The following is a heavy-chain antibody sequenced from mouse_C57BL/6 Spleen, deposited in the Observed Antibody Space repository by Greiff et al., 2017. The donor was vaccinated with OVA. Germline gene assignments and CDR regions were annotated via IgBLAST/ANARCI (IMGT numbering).Heavy chain of an antibody. J-gene: IGHJ1*03. CDR2: IYPGDGDT. D-gene: IGHD1-1*01. CDR1: GYAFSSYW. V-gene: IGHV1-80*01. Sequence: QVQLKESGAELVKPWASVKISCKASGYAFSSYWMNWVKQRPGTGLEWIGQIYPGDGDTNYNGKFKGKATLTADKSSSTAYMQLSSLTSEDSAVYFCARWNYGSSTGYFDVWGTGTTVTVSS. CDR3: ARWNYGSSTGYFDV.